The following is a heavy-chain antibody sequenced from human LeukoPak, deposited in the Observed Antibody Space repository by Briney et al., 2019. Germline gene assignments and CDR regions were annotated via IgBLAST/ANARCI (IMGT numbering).Heavy chain of an antibody. Sequence: PGGSLRLSCVAPGFTFSTYWMSWVRQAPGKGLEWVANIKQDGSEKYYVDSVKGRFTISRDNAENSLYLQMNSLRAEDTAVYYCARDKTTGDSYFDSWGQGTLVTVSS. V-gene: IGHV3-7*01. CDR1: GFTFSTYW. CDR2: IKQDGSEK. CDR3: ARDKTTGDSYFDS. J-gene: IGHJ4*02. D-gene: IGHD4-17*01.